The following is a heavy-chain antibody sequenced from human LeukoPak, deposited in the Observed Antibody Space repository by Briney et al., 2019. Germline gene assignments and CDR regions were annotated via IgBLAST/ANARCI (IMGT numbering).Heavy chain of an antibody. CDR2: ISAYNGNT. Sequence: ASVKVSCKASGYTFTSYGISWVRQAPGQGLEWMGWISAYNGNTNYAQKLQGRVTMTTDTSTSTAYMELRSLRSDDTAVYYCARETAAGTKDEYYFDYWGQGTLVTVSS. CDR3: ARETAAGTKDEYYFDY. CDR1: GYTFTSYG. V-gene: IGHV1-18*01. J-gene: IGHJ4*02. D-gene: IGHD6-13*01.